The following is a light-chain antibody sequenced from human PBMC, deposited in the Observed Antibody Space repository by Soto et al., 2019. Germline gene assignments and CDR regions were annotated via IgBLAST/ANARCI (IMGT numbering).Light chain of an antibody. CDR1: SGDVGSYNL. Sequence: QSALTQPASVSGSPGQSITISCTGTSGDVGSYNLVSWYQHHPGKAPKLMIYEGSKRPSGVSNGYSGSKSGSTASLTISGLQAEDGADYYCCSYARSSTYVFGTGTKLTVL. CDR3: CSYARSSTYV. J-gene: IGLJ1*01. V-gene: IGLV2-23*01. CDR2: EGS.